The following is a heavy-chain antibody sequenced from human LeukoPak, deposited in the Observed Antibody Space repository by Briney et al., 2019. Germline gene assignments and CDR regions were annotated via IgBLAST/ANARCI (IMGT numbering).Heavy chain of an antibody. J-gene: IGHJ4*02. CDR1: GFTVSSNY. Sequence: GGSLRLSCAASGFTVSSNYMSWVRQAPGKGLEWVSVIYSGGSTYYADSVKGRFTISRDNSKTTLYLQMNSLRAEDTAVYYCASGEGYSYGFDYWGQGTLVTVSS. CDR3: ASGEGYSYGFDY. V-gene: IGHV3-66*01. D-gene: IGHD5-18*01. CDR2: IYSGGST.